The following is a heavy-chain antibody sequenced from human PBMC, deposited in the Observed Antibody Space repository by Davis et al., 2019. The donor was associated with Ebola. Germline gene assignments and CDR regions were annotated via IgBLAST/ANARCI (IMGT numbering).Heavy chain of an antibody. CDR3: ARAYGSGWYWFDP. J-gene: IGHJ5*02. CDR2: IYYSGST. Sequence: SETLSLTCAVYGGSFSGYYWSWIRQPPGKGLEWIGYIYYSGSTNYNPSLKSRVTISVDKSKNQFSLKLSSVTAADTAVYYCARAYGSGWYWFDPWGQGTLVTVSS. V-gene: IGHV4-59*12. CDR1: GGSFSGYY. D-gene: IGHD6-19*01.